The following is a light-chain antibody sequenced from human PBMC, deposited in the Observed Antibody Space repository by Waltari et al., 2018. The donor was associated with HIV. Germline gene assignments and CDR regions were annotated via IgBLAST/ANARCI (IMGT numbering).Light chain of an antibody. CDR3: QQYNDWPWT. CDR1: QDVSIH. Sequence: LVMTQSPGTLSLSPGERATLSCRASQDVSIHGAWLQPKAGQAPRLLLYGAAIRATDIPARFSGTGSGTDFTLTISGLHSEDSAIYYCQQYNDWPWTFGPGTQVEIQ. J-gene: IGKJ1*01. CDR2: GAA. V-gene: IGKV3-15*01.